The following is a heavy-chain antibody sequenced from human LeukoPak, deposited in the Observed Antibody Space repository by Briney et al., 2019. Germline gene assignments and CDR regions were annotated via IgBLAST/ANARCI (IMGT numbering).Heavy chain of an antibody. D-gene: IGHD3-22*01. J-gene: IGHJ3*02. Sequence: SQTLSLTCTVSGGSISSGDYYWCWLRPPPGRGLEWVGYIYYSGRTYYNPSIKSRATISVDTSKTHSTPKLSSVTAADTAVYYCARIPLYYYDSSGYYPEAFDIWGQGTMVTVSS. CDR3: ARIPLYYYDSSGYYPEAFDI. CDR1: GGSISSGDYY. CDR2: IYYSGRT. V-gene: IGHV4-30-4*01.